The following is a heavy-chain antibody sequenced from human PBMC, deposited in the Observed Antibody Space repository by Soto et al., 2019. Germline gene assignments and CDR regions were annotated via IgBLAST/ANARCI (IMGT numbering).Heavy chain of an antibody. CDR1: GFTFSTYA. J-gene: IGHJ6*02. CDR2: ITSNGGNT. V-gene: IGHV3-64*01. D-gene: IGHD2-21*01. Sequence: EVQLVESGGGLVQPEGSLRLSCAASGFTFSTYAMHWVRQAPGKGLQCVSAITSNGGNTDYASSVKGRFTISRDNSKNTLYLQMGSLRAEDMAVYYCTRRIPFGYGMDVWGQRTTVTVSS. CDR3: TRRIPFGYGMDV.